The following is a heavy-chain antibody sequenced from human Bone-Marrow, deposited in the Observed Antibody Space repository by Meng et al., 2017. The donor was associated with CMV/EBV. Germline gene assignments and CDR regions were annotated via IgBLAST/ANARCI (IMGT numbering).Heavy chain of an antibody. V-gene: IGHV1-18*01. Sequence: ASVKVSCKASGYSFSTYGISWVRQAPGQGLEWMGWISAYNGNTNYAQKFQGRVTMTRNTSISTAYMELSSLRSEDTAVYYCARAGAGGYAFDIWGQGTMVTVSS. J-gene: IGHJ3*02. CDR2: ISAYNGNT. CDR3: ARAGAGGYAFDI. D-gene: IGHD1-26*01. CDR1: GYSFSTYG.